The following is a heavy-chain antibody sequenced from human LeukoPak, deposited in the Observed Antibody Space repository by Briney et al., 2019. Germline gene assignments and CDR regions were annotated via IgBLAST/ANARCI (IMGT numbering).Heavy chain of an antibody. V-gene: IGHV3-48*04. CDR3: ARFLVNIVAPPPHPPIDY. CDR2: ISSSSSTI. CDR1: GFTFSSYS. D-gene: IGHD5-12*01. Sequence: GGSLRLSCAASGFTFSSYSMNWVRQAPGKGLEWVSYISSSSSTIYYADSVKGRFTISRDNAKNSLYLQMNSLRAEDTAVYYCARFLVNIVAPPPHPPIDYGAQGPLATVS. J-gene: IGHJ4*02.